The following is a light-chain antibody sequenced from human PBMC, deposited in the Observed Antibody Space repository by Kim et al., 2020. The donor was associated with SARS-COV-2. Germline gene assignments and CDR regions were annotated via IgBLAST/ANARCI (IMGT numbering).Light chain of an antibody. J-gene: IGLJ3*02. V-gene: IGLV2-14*03. CDR3: SSYTSSSTWV. CDR1: SSDVGAYDY. Sequence: GQSITMSCTGNSSDVGAYDYVSWYQQHPGKAPTLMIYDVSERPSGVSYRFSGSKSGNTASLTISGLRAEDEAYYYCSSYTSSSTWVFGGGTQLTVL. CDR2: DVS.